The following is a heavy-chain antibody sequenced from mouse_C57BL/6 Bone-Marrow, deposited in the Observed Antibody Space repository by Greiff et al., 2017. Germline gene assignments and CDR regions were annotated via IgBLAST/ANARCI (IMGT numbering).Heavy chain of an antibody. V-gene: IGHV1-55*01. Sequence: VKLQQPGAELVKPGASVKMSCTASGFTFTSYWITWVKQRPGQGLESIGDIYPGSGSTNYNEKFKSKVTLTVDTSYSTAYMQLSSLTSEDSAVYYCARLYYYGSVDWGQGTTLTVSS. CDR1: GFTFTSYW. J-gene: IGHJ2*01. CDR3: ARLYYYGSVD. D-gene: IGHD1-1*01. CDR2: IYPGSGST.